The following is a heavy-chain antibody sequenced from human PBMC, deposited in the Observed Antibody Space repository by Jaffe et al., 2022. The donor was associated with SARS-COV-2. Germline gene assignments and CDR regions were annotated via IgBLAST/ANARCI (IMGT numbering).Heavy chain of an antibody. J-gene: IGHJ6*02. CDR2: INHSGST. V-gene: IGHV4-34*01. D-gene: IGHD3-3*01. Sequence: QVQLQQWGAGLLKPSETLSLTCAVYGGSFSGYYWSWIRQPPGKGLEWIGEINHSGSTNYNPSLKSRVTISVDTSKNQFSLKLSSVTAADTAVYYCARVNGDFWSGYYRRYYYYGMDVWGQGTTVTVSS. CDR3: ARVNGDFWSGYYRRYYYYGMDV. CDR1: GGSFSGYY.